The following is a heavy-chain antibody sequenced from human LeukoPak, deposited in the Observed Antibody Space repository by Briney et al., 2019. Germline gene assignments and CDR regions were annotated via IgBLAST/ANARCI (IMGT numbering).Heavy chain of an antibody. CDR1: GGSISSYY. V-gene: IGHV4-59*01. CDR2: IYYSGST. J-gene: IGHJ6*02. Sequence: SETLSLTCTVSGGSISSYYWSWIRQPPGKGLEWIGYIYYSGSTNYNPSLKSRVTISVDTSKNQFSLKLSSVTAADTAVYYCARRNCSGGSCHYYYYGMDVWGQGTTVTVSS. D-gene: IGHD2-15*01. CDR3: ARRNCSGGSCHYYYYGMDV.